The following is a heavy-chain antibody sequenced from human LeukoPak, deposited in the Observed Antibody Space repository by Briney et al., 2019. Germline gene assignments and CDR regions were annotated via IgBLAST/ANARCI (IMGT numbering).Heavy chain of an antibody. Sequence: GSLRLSCAVSGFTVSSNYMSWVRQPPGKGLEWIGYIYYSGSTNYNPSLKSRVTISVDTSKNQFSLKLSSVTAADTAVYYCARVTMVRGLLFDPWGQGTLVTVSS. J-gene: IGHJ5*02. CDR2: IYYSGST. D-gene: IGHD3-10*01. CDR3: ARVTMVRGLLFDP. V-gene: IGHV4-59*02. CDR1: GFTVSSNY.